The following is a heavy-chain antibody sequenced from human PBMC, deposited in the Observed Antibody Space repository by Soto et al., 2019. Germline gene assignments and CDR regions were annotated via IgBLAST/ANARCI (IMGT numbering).Heavy chain of an antibody. V-gene: IGHV3-11*01. D-gene: IGHD2-8*01. CDR3: ARCLPERYCTSGFCSPNWVDP. Sequence: QVQLVESGGGLVRPGGSLRLSCAASGFTFTDYYMNWIRQTPGKGLEWVSYISSSGSGIYYADSVKGRLTISRDNAKNSLYLQMNSLRAEDTAVYYCARCLPERYCTSGFCSPNWVDPWGQGTLVIVSS. CDR2: ISSSGSGI. CDR1: GFTFTDYY. J-gene: IGHJ5*02.